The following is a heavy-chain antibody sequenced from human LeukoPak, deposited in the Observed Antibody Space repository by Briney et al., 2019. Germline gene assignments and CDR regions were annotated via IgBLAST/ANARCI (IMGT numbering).Heavy chain of an antibody. J-gene: IGHJ4*02. CDR2: IGSGSSTI. Sequence: PGGSLRLSCAASGFTFSSYAMSWVRQAPGKGLEWVSYIGSGSSTIYYADSVRGRFTISRDNAKNSLYLQMNSLRAEDTAVYYCARGAGASNYWDQGTLVTVSS. CDR3: ARGAGASNY. D-gene: IGHD1-26*01. CDR1: GFTFSSYA. V-gene: IGHV3-48*01.